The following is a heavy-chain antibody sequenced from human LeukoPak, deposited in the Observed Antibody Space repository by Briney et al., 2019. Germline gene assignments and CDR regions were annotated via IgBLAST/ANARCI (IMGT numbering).Heavy chain of an antibody. J-gene: IGHJ3*02. Sequence: GGSLGLSCAASGFTFSSYGMHWVRQAPGKGLEWVAVIWYDESNKYYADSVKGRFTISRDNSKNTLYLQMNSLRAEDTAVYYCAKARSNYDSSGYYYHMGAFDIWGQGTMVTVSS. CDR3: AKARSNYDSSGYYYHMGAFDI. CDR1: GFTFSSYG. V-gene: IGHV3-33*06. D-gene: IGHD3-22*01. CDR2: IWYDESNK.